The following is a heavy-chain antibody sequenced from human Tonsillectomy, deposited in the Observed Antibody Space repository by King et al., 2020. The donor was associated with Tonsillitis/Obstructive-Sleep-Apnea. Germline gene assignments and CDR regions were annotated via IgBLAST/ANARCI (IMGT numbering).Heavy chain of an antibody. J-gene: IGHJ5*02. V-gene: IGHV4-59*01. D-gene: IGHD4-11*01. CDR1: GGSFSSYY. CDR2: IYYSGST. Sequence: QLQESGPGLVKPSETLSLTCTVSGGSFSSYYWSWIRPPPGKGLECIGYIYYSGSTNYNPSLKSRVTISVDTSKNQFSLKLSSVTAADTAVYYCARVPFPYETVTTGGWFDPWGQGTLVTVSS. CDR3: ARVPFPYETVTTGGWFDP.